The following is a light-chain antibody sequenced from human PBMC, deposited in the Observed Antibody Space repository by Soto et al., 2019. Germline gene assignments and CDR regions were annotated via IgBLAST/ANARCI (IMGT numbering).Light chain of an antibody. Sequence: EIVLTQSPATLSLSPGERATLSCRASQSVRSYLGWYQQKPGQAPRLLIFDTSNRATGIPARFSGSGSGTDYTLTISSLEPEDFAVYYCQQRSDWLTFGGGTKVEIK. CDR1: QSVRSY. CDR3: QQRSDWLT. V-gene: IGKV3-11*01. J-gene: IGKJ4*01. CDR2: DTS.